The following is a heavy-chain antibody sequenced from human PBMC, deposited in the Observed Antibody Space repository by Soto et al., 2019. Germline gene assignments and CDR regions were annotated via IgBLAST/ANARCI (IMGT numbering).Heavy chain of an antibody. D-gene: IGHD3-3*01. J-gene: IGHJ6*02. Sequence: GGSLRLSCAASGFTFSSYEMNWVRQAPGKGLEWVSYISSSGSTIYYADSVKGRFTISRDNAKNSLYLQMNSLRAEDTAVYYCARDSTIFGVVTPPQYYGMDVWGQGTTVTVSS. CDR1: GFTFSSYE. V-gene: IGHV3-48*03. CDR3: ARDSTIFGVVTPPQYYGMDV. CDR2: ISSSGSTI.